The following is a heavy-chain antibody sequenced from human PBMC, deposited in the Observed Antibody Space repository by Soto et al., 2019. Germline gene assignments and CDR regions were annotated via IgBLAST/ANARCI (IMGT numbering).Heavy chain of an antibody. CDR1: GGSISSGDYY. CDR2: IYYSGST. CDR3: ASARYSSRVFDP. J-gene: IGHJ5*02. V-gene: IGHV4-30-4*01. D-gene: IGHD6-13*01. Sequence: TLSLTCTVSGGSISSGDYYWSWIRQPPGKGLEWIGYIYYSGSTYYNPSLKSRVTISVDTSKNQFSLKLSSVTAADTAVYYCASARYSSRVFDPWGQGTLVTVSS.